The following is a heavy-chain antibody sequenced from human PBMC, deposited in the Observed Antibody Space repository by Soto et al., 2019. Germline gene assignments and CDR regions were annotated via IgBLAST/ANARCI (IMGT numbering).Heavy chain of an antibody. J-gene: IGHJ5*02. CDR3: AIVRSASSTNWFDP. CDR2: IIPIFGTA. D-gene: IGHD2-15*01. V-gene: IGHV1-69*06. CDR1: GGTFSSYA. Sequence: GASVKVSCKASGGTFSSYAISWVRQAPGQGLEWMGGIIPIFGTANYAQKFQGRVTITADKSTSTAYMELSSLRSEDTAVYYCAIVRSASSTNWFDPWGQGTLVTVSA.